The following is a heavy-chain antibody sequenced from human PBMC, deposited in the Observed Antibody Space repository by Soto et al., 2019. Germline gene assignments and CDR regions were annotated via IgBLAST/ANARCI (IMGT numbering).Heavy chain of an antibody. CDR2: MRYDGSSK. CDR3: ARDFGDHVPLDY. J-gene: IGHJ4*02. CDR1: GFTFSSYG. Sequence: QVQLVESGGGVVQPGRSLRLSCAASGFTFSSYGMHWVRQAPGKGLEWVAVMRYDGSSKYYADSVKGRFTISRDNSKNTLYLQMNSLRVEDKEVFYCARDFGDHVPLDYWGQGDLVTVFS. V-gene: IGHV3-33*01. D-gene: IGHD4-17*01.